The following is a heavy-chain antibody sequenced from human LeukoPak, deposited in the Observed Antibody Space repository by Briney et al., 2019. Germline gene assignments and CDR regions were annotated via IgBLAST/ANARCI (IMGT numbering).Heavy chain of an antibody. CDR1: GGSISSGDYY. CDR3: ARVWMATANDAFDI. CDR2: IYYSGST. J-gene: IGHJ3*02. Sequence: PSETLSLTCTVSGGSISSGDYYWSWIRQPPGKGPEWIGYIYYSGSTYYNPSLKSRVTISVDTSKNQFSLKLSSVTAADTAVYYCARVWMATANDAFDIWGQGTMVTVSS. D-gene: IGHD5-24*01. V-gene: IGHV4-30-4*08.